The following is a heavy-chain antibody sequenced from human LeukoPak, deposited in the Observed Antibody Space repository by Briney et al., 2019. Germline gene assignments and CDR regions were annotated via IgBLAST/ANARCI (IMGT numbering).Heavy chain of an antibody. CDR2: IYYSGST. Sequence: SETLSLTCTVSGDSISSSSYYWGWIRQPPGKGLEWIGSIYYSGSTYYNPSLKSRVTISVDTSKNQFSLKLSSVTAADTAVYYCARRGSEWLVRGRGVYYFDYWGQGTLVTVSS. CDR1: GDSISSSSYY. D-gene: IGHD6-19*01. J-gene: IGHJ4*02. CDR3: ARRGSEWLVRGRGVYYFDY. V-gene: IGHV4-39*01.